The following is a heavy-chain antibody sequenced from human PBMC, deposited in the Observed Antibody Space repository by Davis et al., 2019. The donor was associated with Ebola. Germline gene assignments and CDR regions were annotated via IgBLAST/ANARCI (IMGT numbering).Heavy chain of an antibody. CDR2: INPKTGDT. J-gene: IGHJ6*03. Sequence: ASVKVSCKASGYTFTDYYIHWVRQAPGQGLEFMGWINPKTGDTNSAQKFQGRVTMSRDTSITTAYMELSRLRSDDTAVYYCARGRGYDFWSGYHSLYYYYMDVWGKGTTVTVSS. V-gene: IGHV1-2*02. CDR1: GYTFTDYY. CDR3: ARGRGYDFWSGYHSLYYYYMDV. D-gene: IGHD3-3*01.